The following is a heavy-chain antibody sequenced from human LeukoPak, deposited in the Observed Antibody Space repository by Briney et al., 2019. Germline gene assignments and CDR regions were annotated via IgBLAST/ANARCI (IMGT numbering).Heavy chain of an antibody. CDR1: GFTFSTYS. J-gene: IGHJ4*02. Sequence: PGGSLRLSCVASGFTFSTYSMNWVRQAPGKGLEWVSRINSDASTTNYVDSVKGRFTMSRDNAKNTLYLQMNSLRAEDTAVYHCASGSSGWYGEIWGQGTLVTVSS. CDR2: INSDASTT. D-gene: IGHD6-19*01. V-gene: IGHV3-74*01. CDR3: ASGSSGWYGEI.